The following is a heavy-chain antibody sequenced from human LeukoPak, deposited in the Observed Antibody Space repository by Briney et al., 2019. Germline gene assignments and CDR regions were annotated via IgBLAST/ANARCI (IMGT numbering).Heavy chain of an antibody. CDR2: ISAYNGNT. D-gene: IGHD5-12*01. J-gene: IGHJ4*02. CDR3: ARRYSGVMQGYFDY. CDR1: GYTFTSYG. V-gene: IGHV1-18*01. Sequence: ASVKVSCKASGYTFTSYGIGWVRQAPGQGLEWMGWISAYNGNTNYAQKLQGRVTMTTDTSTSTAYMELRSLRSEDTAVYYCARRYSGVMQGYFDYWGQGTLVTVSS.